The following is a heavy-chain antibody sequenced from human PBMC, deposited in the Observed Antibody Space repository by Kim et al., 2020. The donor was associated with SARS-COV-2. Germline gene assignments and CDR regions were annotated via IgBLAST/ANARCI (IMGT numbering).Heavy chain of an antibody. CDR3: ARATPLDTAMAPDY. D-gene: IGHD5-18*01. J-gene: IGHJ4*02. Sequence: SETLSLTCTVSGGSISSSSYYWGWIRQPPGKGLEWIGSIYYSGSTYYNPSLKSRVTISVDTSKNQFSLKLSSVTAADTAVYYCARATPLDTAMAPDYWGQGTLVTVSS. CDR2: IYYSGST. V-gene: IGHV4-39*07. CDR1: GGSISSSSYY.